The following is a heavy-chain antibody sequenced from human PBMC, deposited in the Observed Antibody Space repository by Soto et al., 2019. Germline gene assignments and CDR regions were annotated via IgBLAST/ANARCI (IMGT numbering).Heavy chain of an antibody. D-gene: IGHD2-15*01. CDR3: ARRYCSGGSCHPDY. V-gene: IGHV3-48*01. CDR2: INSSSSNT. CDR1: GFIVSGYS. Sequence: GGSLRLSCAASGFIVSGYSMNWVRQAPGKGLEWISYINSSSSNTYYADAVKGRFTISRDNAKNTLYLQMNSLRAEDTAVYYCARRYCSGGSCHPDYWGQGTLVTVSS. J-gene: IGHJ4*02.